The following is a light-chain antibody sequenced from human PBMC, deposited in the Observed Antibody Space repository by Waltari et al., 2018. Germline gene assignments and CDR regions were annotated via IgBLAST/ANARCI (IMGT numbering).Light chain of an antibody. CDR2: DVS. CDR3: CSQSSNNGVI. J-gene: IGLJ2*01. V-gene: IGLV2-14*03. Sequence: QSALTQPASVSGSPGQSTTVSCTGSSRDVGGDDSVSWYQDLPGQAPKVIIYDVSSRPSGVSDRFSGSKSGNTASLTISGLQAEDEANYYCCSQSSNNGVIFGGGTKVTVL. CDR1: SRDVGGDDS.